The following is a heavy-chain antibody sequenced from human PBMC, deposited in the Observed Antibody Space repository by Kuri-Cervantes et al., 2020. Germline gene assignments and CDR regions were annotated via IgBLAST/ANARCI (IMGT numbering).Heavy chain of an antibody. CDR2: INAGNGNT. J-gene: IGHJ6*03. CDR1: GYTFTSYA. V-gene: IGHV1-3*01. D-gene: IGHD1-14*01. Sequence: ASVKVSCKASGYTFTSYAMHWVRQAPGQRLEWMGWINAGNGNTKYSQKFQGRVTITRDTSTSTVYMELSSLRSEDTAVYYCASLAGNPPGTYYYYYMDVWGKGTTVTVSS. CDR3: ASLAGNPPGTYYYYYMDV.